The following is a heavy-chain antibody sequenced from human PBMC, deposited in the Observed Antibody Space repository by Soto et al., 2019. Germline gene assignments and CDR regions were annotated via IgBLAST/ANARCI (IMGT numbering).Heavy chain of an antibody. J-gene: IGHJ4*02. Sequence: ASVKVSCKASGYTFTGYYMHWVRQAPGQGLEWMGWINPNSGDTKYAQKFQGRVTMTRDTSTRTAYMEVSRLTSDDTAVYYCARSLSTIGGRPDSWGQGTLVTVAS. CDR1: GYTFTGYY. V-gene: IGHV1-2*02. CDR3: ARSLSTIGGRPDS. CDR2: INPNSGDT. D-gene: IGHD6-6*01.